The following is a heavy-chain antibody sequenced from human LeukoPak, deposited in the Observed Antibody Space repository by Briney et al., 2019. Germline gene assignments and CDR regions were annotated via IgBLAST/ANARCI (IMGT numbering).Heavy chain of an antibody. CDR1: GGSISAYY. CDR3: ARDYYGHYYMDV. Sequence: SETLSLTCTVSGGSISAYYWSWIRRPPGKGLEWIGYMYYSGSSNYNPPLKSRVTISVDTSKNQFSLKLNSVTAADTAVYYCARDYYGHYYMDVWGKGTTVTISS. CDR2: MYYSGSS. D-gene: IGHD3-10*01. J-gene: IGHJ6*03. V-gene: IGHV4-59*13.